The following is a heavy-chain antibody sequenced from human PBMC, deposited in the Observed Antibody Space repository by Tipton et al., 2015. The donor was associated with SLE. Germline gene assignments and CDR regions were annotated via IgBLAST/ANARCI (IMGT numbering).Heavy chain of an antibody. Sequence: TLSLTCTVSGGSISSYYWSWIRQPPGKGLEWIGYIYYSGSTNYNPSLKSRVTISVDTSKNQFSLKLSSVTAADTAVYYCARDPLTVTTDDAFDIWGQGTMVTVSS. CDR1: GGSISSYY. D-gene: IGHD4-17*01. J-gene: IGHJ3*02. CDR2: IYYSGST. V-gene: IGHV4-59*01. CDR3: ARDPLTVTTDDAFDI.